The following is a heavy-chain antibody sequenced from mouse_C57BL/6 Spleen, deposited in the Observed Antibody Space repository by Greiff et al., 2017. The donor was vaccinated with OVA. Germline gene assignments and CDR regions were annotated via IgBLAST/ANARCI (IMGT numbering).Heavy chain of an antibody. D-gene: IGHD4-1*01. CDR1: GFTFSDYG. CDR2: ISSGSSTI. J-gene: IGHJ4*01. Sequence: EVKLMESGGGLVKPGGSLKLSCAASGFTFSDYGMHWVRQAPEKGLEWVAYISSGSSTIYYADTVTGRFTISRDNAMNTLFLQMTSLRSEDTAMYYCARNWDDAMDYWGQGTSVTVSS. V-gene: IGHV5-17*01. CDR3: ARNWDDAMDY.